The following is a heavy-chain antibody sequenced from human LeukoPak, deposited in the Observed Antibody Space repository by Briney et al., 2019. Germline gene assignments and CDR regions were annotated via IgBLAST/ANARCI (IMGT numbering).Heavy chain of an antibody. V-gene: IGHV4-39*02. CDR2: IYYSGST. CDR3: ARDRVGATRKSDY. CDR1: GGSISSSSYY. D-gene: IGHD1-26*01. J-gene: IGHJ4*02. Sequence: SETLSLTCTVSGGSISSSSYYWGWIRQPPGKGLEWIGSIYYSGSTYYNPSLKSRVTISVDTSKNQFSLKVSSVTAADTAVYYCARDRVGATRKSDYWGQGILVTVSS.